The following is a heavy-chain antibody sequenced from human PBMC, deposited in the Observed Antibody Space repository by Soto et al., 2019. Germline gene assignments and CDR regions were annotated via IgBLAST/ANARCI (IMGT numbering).Heavy chain of an antibody. V-gene: IGHV4-59*01. D-gene: IGHD3-22*01. CDR3: AGGYYYDSSGYHDY. CDR1: GGSISSYY. J-gene: IGHJ4*02. Sequence: SETLSLTCTVSGGSISSYYWSWIRQPPGKGLEWIGYIYYSGSTNYNPSLKSRVTISVDTSKNQFSLKLSSVTAADTAVYYCAGGYYYDSSGYHDYWGQGTLVTVSS. CDR2: IYYSGST.